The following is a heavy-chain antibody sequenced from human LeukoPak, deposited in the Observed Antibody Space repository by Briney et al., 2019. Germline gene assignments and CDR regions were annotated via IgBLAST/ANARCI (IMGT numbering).Heavy chain of an antibody. V-gene: IGHV3-13*04. Sequence: GGSLRLSCAASGFTFSIFDMHWVRQGTGKGLEWVSAIGTAGDTYYAGSVKGRFTISRENAKNSLYLQMNSLRDGDTAVYYCARDRDYGSGTYFDYWGQGIMVTVSP. D-gene: IGHD3-10*01. CDR1: GFTFSIFD. CDR2: IGTAGDT. CDR3: ARDRDYGSGTYFDY. J-gene: IGHJ4*02.